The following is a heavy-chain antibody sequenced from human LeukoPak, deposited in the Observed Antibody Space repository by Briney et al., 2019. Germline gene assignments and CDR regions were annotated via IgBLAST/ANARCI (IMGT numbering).Heavy chain of an antibody. CDR3: ARDYDCSGGSCYSSWFDP. V-gene: IGHV4-61*02. CDR1: GGSITSGSYY. J-gene: IGHJ5*02. Sequence: SQTLSLTCSVSGGSITSGSYYWSWIRQPAGKGLEWIGRIYTSGSTNYNSSLKSRVTISVDTSKNQFSLKLTSVTAADTAVYYCARDYDCSGGSCYSSWFDPWGQGTLVTVSS. CDR2: IYTSGST. D-gene: IGHD2-15*01.